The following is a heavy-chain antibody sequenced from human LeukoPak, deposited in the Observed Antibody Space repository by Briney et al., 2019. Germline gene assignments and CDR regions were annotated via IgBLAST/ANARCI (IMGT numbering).Heavy chain of an antibody. D-gene: IGHD7-27*01. CDR3: ARNWGFDS. J-gene: IGHJ4*02. CDR2: ISTSGSTI. V-gene: IGHV3-48*03. CDR1: GFTFSNYE. Sequence: GGSLRLSCAASGFTFSNYEMNWVRQAPGKGLEWVSYISTSGSTIHYADSVKGRFTTSRDNAKNSLYLQMNSLTAEDTAVYHCARNWGFDSWGQGTLVTVSS.